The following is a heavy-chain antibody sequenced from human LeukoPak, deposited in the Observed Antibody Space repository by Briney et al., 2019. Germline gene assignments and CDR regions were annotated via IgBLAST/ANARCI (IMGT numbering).Heavy chain of an antibody. CDR3: ARESPACGEDCYFDY. J-gene: IGHJ4*02. Sequence: GGSLRLSCAASGFTFSSHSMNWVRQAPGKGLEWVSSIDGTSNYIYYADSVKGRFTISRDNAKNSLYLQMNSLGTDDTAVYYCARESPACGEDCYFDYWGQGTLVTVSS. CDR2: IDGTSNYI. D-gene: IGHD2-21*02. V-gene: IGHV3-21*01. CDR1: GFTFSSHS.